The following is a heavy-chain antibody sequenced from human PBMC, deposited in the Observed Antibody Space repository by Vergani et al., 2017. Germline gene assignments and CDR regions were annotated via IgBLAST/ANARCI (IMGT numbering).Heavy chain of an antibody. J-gene: IGHJ4*02. D-gene: IGHD3-16*01. CDR1: GFTLSNYD. CDR3: AKHFRGWGIDY. Sequence: QVQLVESGGGVVQRGGSLRLSCATSGFTLSNYDMQWIRQGPGKGLEFVAFIQFDGSNQYYADSVKGRFTLSRDFSKNTLYLQINSLRTDDTATYYCAKHFRGWGIDYWGQGTQFIVSS. V-gene: IGHV3-30*02. CDR2: IQFDGSNQ.